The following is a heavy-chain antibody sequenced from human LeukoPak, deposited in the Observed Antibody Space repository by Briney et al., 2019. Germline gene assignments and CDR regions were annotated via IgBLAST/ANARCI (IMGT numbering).Heavy chain of an antibody. J-gene: IGHJ4*02. D-gene: IGHD6-19*01. CDR3: ARAGYSSGSKVFDY. CDR1: GYTFTSYD. Sequence: GASVKVSCKASGYTFTSYDINWVRQATGQGLEWMGWLNPDSGNTDYAQKFQGRVTMTTNTSIGTAYMELSSLRSEDTAVYYCARAGYSSGSKVFDYWGQGALVTVSS. CDR2: LNPDSGNT. V-gene: IGHV1-8*01.